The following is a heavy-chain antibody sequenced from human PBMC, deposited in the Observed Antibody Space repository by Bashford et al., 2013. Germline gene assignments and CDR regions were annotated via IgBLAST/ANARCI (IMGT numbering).Heavy chain of an antibody. D-gene: IGHD6-13*01. CDR3: ARGKARYSSSWYRSYYYGMDV. CDR1: GYSFTSYW. V-gene: IGHV5-51*01. Sequence: ESLKISCKGSGYSFTSYWIGWVRQMPGKGLEWMGIIYPGDSDTRYSPSFQGQVTISADKSISTAYLQWSSLKASDTAMYYCARGKARYSSSWYRSYYYGMDVWGQGTTVTVSS. CDR2: IYPGDSDT. J-gene: IGHJ6*02.